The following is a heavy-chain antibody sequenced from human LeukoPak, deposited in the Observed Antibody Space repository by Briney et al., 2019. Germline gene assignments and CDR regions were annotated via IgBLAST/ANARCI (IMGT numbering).Heavy chain of an antibody. Sequence: GESLKISCKGSGYSFASNWIAWVRQLPGKGLEWMGVIYPGDSDARYSPSFQGQVTISADKSISTAYLQWSSLKASDTAMYYCARHLPYGDSYYGMDVWGQGTTVTVSS. D-gene: IGHD4-17*01. V-gene: IGHV5-51*01. CDR3: ARHLPYGDSYYGMDV. CDR2: IYPGDSDA. CDR1: GYSFASNW. J-gene: IGHJ6*02.